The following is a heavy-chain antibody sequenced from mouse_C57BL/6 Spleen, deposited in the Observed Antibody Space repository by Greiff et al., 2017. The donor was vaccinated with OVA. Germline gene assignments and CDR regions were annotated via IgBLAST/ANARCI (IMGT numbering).Heavy chain of an antibody. D-gene: IGHD2-1*01. CDR3: ARGGYYGNPWDY. CDR2: IYPGDGDT. V-gene: IGHV1-82*01. J-gene: IGHJ4*01. CDR1: GYAFRSSW. Sequence: QVQLKQSGPELVKPGASVKISCKASGYAFRSSWMNWVKQRPGKGLEWIGRIYPGDGDTNYNGKFKGKATLTADKSSSTAYMQLSSLTSEDSAVYYCARGGYYGNPWDYWGQGTSVTVSS.